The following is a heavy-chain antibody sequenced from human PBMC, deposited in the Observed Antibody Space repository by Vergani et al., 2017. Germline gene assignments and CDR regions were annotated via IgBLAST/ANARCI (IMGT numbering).Heavy chain of an antibody. CDR2: IYPGDSDT. J-gene: IGHJ5*02. V-gene: IGHV5-51*01. Sequence: EVQLVQSGAEVKTPGESLKISCKGSGYSFTSYWIGWVRQLPGKGLEWVGIIYPGDSDTRYSPSFQGQVTISADKSISAAYLQWSSLKASDTAMYYWARGEDCSSTGCYGNXFDPWGQGTLVTVSS. CDR1: GYSFTSYW. D-gene: IGHD2-2*01. CDR3: ARGEDCSSTGCYGNXFDP.